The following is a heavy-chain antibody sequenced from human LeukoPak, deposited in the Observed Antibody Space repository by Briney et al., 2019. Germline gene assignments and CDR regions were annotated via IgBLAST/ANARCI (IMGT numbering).Heavy chain of an antibody. D-gene: IGHD1-26*01. CDR1: ALSLNAYN. CDR3: VRDRGTYRPIDY. J-gene: IGHJ4*02. Sequence: GGSLRLSCAASALSLNAYNMNWVRQAPGKGLEWVSSISYTGTYIYYADSVKGRFTISRDNAQNSLYLQMNSLRAEDTAIYYCVRDRGTYRPIDYWGQGTLVTVSS. CDR2: ISYTGTYI. V-gene: IGHV3-21*04.